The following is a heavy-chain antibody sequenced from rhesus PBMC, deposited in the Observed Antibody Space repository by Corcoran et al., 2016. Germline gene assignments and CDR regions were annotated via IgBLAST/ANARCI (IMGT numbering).Heavy chain of an antibody. CDR3: ARISSGWVYY. Sequence: QVTLKESGPALVKPTQTLTLTCTFSGISLSTLGMGVGWIRQPPGKALEWLASIYGDEDKYYNTSLKISLTISKDTSKNQVVLTMTNMDPVDTATYYCARISSGWVYYWGQGVLVTVSS. V-gene: IGHV2S1*01. CDR1: GISLSTLGMG. D-gene: IGHD6-31*01. J-gene: IGHJ4*01. CDR2: IYGDEDK.